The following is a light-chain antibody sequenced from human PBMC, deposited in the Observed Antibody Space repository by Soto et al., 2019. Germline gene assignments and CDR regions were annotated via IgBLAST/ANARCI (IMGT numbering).Light chain of an antibody. V-gene: IGKV3-20*01. CDR2: GVS. CDR1: QRLSASD. J-gene: IGKJ5*01. CDR3: QQYGSSPLIT. Sequence: EIEVTQFTALMIVFYGERATLSCRASQRLSASDIAWYQQKPGQAPKFLTYGVSSRATGIPDRFSGSESGTDFTLTISRLETEDFAVYHCQQYGSSPLITFSQGTRLEIK.